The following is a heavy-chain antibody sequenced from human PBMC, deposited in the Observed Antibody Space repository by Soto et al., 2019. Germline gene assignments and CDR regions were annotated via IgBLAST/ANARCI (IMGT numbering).Heavy chain of an antibody. J-gene: IGHJ5*02. V-gene: IGHV4-30-4*01. CDR3: ARDNCSSTSCYLGGNWFDP. D-gene: IGHD2-2*01. CDR2: IYYSGST. Sequence: SETLSLACTVSGGCISICDDYWCLIRQPPGKGLEWIGYIYYSGSTYYNPSLKSRVTISVDTSKNQFSLKLSSVTAADTAVYYCARDNCSSTSCYLGGNWFDPWGQGTLVTVSS. CDR1: GGCISICDDY.